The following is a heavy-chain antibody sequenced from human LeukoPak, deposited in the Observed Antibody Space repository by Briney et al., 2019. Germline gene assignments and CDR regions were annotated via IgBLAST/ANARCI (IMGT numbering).Heavy chain of an antibody. Sequence: PGGSLRLSCAASGFTFSRYGVSWVRQAPGKGLEWVSAISGSDDSTYYADSVKGRFTISRVDSKNTLYLQMNSLRVEDTAVYYCVKHYYDSSGFATFDYWGQGTLVTVSS. CDR2: ISGSDDST. D-gene: IGHD3-22*01. V-gene: IGHV3-23*01. J-gene: IGHJ4*02. CDR1: GFTFSRYG. CDR3: VKHYYDSSGFATFDY.